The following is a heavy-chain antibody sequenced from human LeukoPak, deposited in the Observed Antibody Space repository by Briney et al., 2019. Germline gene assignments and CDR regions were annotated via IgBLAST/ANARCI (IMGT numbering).Heavy chain of an antibody. CDR1: GFTLSSYD. Sequence: GGSLRLSCAASGFTLSSYDMRWVRQATGKGLEWVSAIGSGGDTYYTGSVKGRFTISRENNKKYFFLQMDSLRAGDTAVYYCARFRIAAAGYGMDVWGQGTTVTVSS. D-gene: IGHD6-13*01. CDR2: IGSGGDT. CDR3: ARFRIAAAGYGMDV. V-gene: IGHV3-13*01. J-gene: IGHJ6*02.